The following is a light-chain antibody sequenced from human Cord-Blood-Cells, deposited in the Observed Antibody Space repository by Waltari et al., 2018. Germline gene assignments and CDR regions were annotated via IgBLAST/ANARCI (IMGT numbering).Light chain of an antibody. J-gene: IGLJ3*02. CDR1: SSDVGSYNL. CDR3: CSYAGSSTWV. CDR2: EGS. Sequence: QSALTQPASVSGSHGQSIPIPCTGTSSDVGSYNLVSWYQQHPGKAPKLLIYEGSKRPSGVSNRFSGSKSGNTASLTISGLQAEDEADYYCCSYAGSSTWVFGGGTKLTVL. V-gene: IGLV2-23*01.